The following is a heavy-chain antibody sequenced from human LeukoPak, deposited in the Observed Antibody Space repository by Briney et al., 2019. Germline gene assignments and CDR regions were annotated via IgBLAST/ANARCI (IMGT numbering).Heavy chain of an antibody. D-gene: IGHD5-12*01. J-gene: IGHJ4*02. CDR1: GFTFSSYE. CDR3: ARVGWLRFFDY. V-gene: IGHV3-48*03. CDR2: ISSSGSTI. Sequence: RTGGSLRLSCAASGFTFSSYEMNWVRQGPGKGLERVSYISSSGSTIYYADSVKGRFTISRDNAKKSLYPRMNSLRAEDTAVYYCARVGWLRFFDYWGQGTLVTVSS.